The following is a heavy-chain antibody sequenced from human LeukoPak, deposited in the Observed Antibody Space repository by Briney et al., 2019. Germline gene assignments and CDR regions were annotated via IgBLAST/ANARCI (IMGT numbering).Heavy chain of an antibody. CDR1: GFTFSSYS. Sequence: GGSLRLSCAASGFTFSSYSMNWVRQAPGKGLEWVSSISSSSSYIYYADSVKGRFTISRDNAKNSLYLQMNSLRAEDTAVYYCARDSPGTSLQIYFFDYWGQGTLVTVSS. CDR2: ISSSSSYI. V-gene: IGHV3-21*01. J-gene: IGHJ4*02. D-gene: IGHD1-1*01. CDR3: ARDSPGTSLQIYFFDY.